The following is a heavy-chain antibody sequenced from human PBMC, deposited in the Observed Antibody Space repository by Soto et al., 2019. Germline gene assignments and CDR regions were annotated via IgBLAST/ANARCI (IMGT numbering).Heavy chain of an antibody. D-gene: IGHD3-10*01. Sequence: SSVKGSCKASGDTFSSYSSSWVRQAPGQGLEWMGGIIPIFGTANYAQKFQGRVTITADESKNQFSLKLSSVTAADTAVYYCARDPVRDNWFDPWGQGTLVTVSS. CDR2: IIPIFGTA. J-gene: IGHJ5*02. CDR1: GDTFSSYS. V-gene: IGHV1-69*13. CDR3: ARDPVRDNWFDP.